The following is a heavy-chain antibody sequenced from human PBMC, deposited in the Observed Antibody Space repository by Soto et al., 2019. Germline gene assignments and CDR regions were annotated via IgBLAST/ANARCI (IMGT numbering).Heavy chain of an antibody. CDR2: ISSSSAYI. CDR1: GFTFSSRS. D-gene: IGHD6-6*01. Sequence: GGSLRLSCAASGFTFSSRSMNWVRQAPGKGPEWVASISSSSAYIYLADSMEGRFTISRDNAKNSVYLQMNGLRAEDTAVYYCAKSIAKAGSHDDWFDSWGPGTLVTVSS. CDR3: AKSIAKAGSHDDWFDS. J-gene: IGHJ5*01. V-gene: IGHV3-21*01.